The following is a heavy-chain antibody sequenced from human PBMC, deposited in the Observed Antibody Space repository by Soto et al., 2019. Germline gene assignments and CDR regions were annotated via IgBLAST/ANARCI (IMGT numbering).Heavy chain of an antibody. J-gene: IGHJ4*02. V-gene: IGHV4-59*08. Sequence: SETLSLTCTVSGGSISSYYWSWIRQPPGKGLKWIGYIYYSGSTNYNPSLKSRVTISVDTSKNQFSLKLSSVTAADTAVYYCARTSRLVMGTFDYWGQGTLVTVSS. CDR2: IYYSGST. CDR3: ARTSRLVMGTFDY. D-gene: IGHD6-19*01. CDR1: GGSISSYY.